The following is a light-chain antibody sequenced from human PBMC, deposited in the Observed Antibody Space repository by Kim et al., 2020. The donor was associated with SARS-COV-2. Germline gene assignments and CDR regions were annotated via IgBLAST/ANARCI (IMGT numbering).Light chain of an antibody. Sequence: AIRMTQSPSSFSASTGDRVTITCRASQGISSYLAWYQQKPGKAPKLLIYAASTLRSGVPSRFSGSGSGTDFTLTISCLQSEDIATYYCQQYYNYPRTFGQGSKLEI. CDR3: QQYYNYPRT. CDR1: QGISSY. V-gene: IGKV1-8*01. J-gene: IGKJ2*01. CDR2: AAS.